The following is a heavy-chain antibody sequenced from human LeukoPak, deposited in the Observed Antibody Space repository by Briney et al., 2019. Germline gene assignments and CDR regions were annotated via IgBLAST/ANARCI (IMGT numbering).Heavy chain of an antibody. Sequence: PGGSLRLSCAASGFTFSSYDMHWVRQATGKGLEWVSAIGTAGDTYYPGSVKGRFTISRENAKNSLYLQMNSLRAGDTAVYYCARESKVAGAFNIWGQGKMVTVSS. CDR2: IGTAGDT. CDR3: ARESKVAGAFNI. CDR1: GFTFSSYD. D-gene: IGHD2-15*01. J-gene: IGHJ3*02. V-gene: IGHV3-13*01.